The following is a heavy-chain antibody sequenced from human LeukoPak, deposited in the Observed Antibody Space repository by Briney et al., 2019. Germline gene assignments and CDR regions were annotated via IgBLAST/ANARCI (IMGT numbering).Heavy chain of an antibody. J-gene: IGHJ4*02. D-gene: IGHD2-21*02. CDR3: ARDNRDWAFDY. CDR1: GFTLSSYA. V-gene: IGHV3-66*03. Sequence: GGSLRLSCAASGFTLSSYAMSWVRQAPGKGLEWVSLINRRGHTFYADSVKGRFTISRDNSKNTLVLQMNSLRSEDTAVYFCARDNRDWAFDYWGQGTLVTVSS. CDR2: INRRGHT.